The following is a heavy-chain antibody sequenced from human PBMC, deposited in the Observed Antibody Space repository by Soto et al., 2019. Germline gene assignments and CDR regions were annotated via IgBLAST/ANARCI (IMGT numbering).Heavy chain of an antibody. V-gene: IGHV4-30-4*01. CDR3: ARGPSGDKVDY. J-gene: IGHJ4*02. CDR1: GGSINNNGYF. Sequence: PSETLSLTCTVSGGSINNNGYFLSWIRQPPGSGLEWIGHIYNSGSTYSNPSLKSRLTISVDTSKNQFSLKLSSVTAADTAVYYCARGPSGDKVDYWGQGTQVTVSS. D-gene: IGHD1-26*01. CDR2: IYNSGST.